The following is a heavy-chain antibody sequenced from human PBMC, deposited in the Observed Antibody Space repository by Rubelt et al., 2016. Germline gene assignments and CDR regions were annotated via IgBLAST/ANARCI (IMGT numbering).Heavy chain of an antibody. Sequence: GGSLRLSCSASGFIFSTYWMTWVRQAPGKGLEWVANIRQDGNEKYYVDSVKGRFTFSRDNAQNSLYLQMNSLRAGDTAIYYCARDYSSSDWYFDLWGRGTLVTVSS. CDR1: GFIFSTYW. J-gene: IGHJ2*01. CDR2: IRQDGNEK. D-gene: IGHD6-6*01. CDR3: ARDYSSSDWYFDL. V-gene: IGHV3-7*03.